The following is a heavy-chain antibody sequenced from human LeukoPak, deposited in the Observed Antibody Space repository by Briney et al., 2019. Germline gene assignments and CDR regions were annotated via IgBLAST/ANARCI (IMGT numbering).Heavy chain of an antibody. CDR1: GYGFTDYY. D-gene: IGHD6-6*01. V-gene: IGHV1-2*02. CDR3: ARGWQINSSGGFVDP. CDR2: INPSSSAT. J-gene: IGHJ5*02. Sequence: ASVKVSCQASGYGFTDYYVHWIRQAPGQGLEWMGWINPSSSATIYAQKFQGRVTMTRDTFTTTAYMEINSLVSDDTAVYYCARGWQINSSGGFVDPWGQGTLVTVSS.